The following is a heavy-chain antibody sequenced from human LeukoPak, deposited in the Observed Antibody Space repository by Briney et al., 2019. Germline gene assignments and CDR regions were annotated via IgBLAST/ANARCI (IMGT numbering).Heavy chain of an antibody. Sequence: GGSLRLSCAASGFTFSSYGMHWVRQAPGKGLEWVAFIRYDGSSKYYADSVKGRFTISRDNSKDTLYLQKNSPRAEDTAVYYCARDPPSFYGPGSTQGDYWGQGTLVTVSS. D-gene: IGHD3-10*01. J-gene: IGHJ4*02. CDR1: GFTFSSYG. CDR3: ARDPPSFYGPGSTQGDY. V-gene: IGHV3-30*02. CDR2: IRYDGSSK.